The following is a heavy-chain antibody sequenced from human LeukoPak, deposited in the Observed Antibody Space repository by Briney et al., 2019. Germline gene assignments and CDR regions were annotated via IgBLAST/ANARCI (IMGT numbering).Heavy chain of an antibody. CDR3: AKSGRGSGWYGAYYFDF. Sequence: GGSLRLSCAASGFTFSDYYMSWIRQVPGKGLEWVSSISGSGGSTYYADSVKGRVTISRDNSKNTLYLQMNSLRAEDTAVYYCAKSGRGSGWYGAYYFDFWGRGTLVTVSS. CDR2: ISGSGGST. CDR1: GFTFSDYY. J-gene: IGHJ4*02. V-gene: IGHV3-23*01. D-gene: IGHD6-19*01.